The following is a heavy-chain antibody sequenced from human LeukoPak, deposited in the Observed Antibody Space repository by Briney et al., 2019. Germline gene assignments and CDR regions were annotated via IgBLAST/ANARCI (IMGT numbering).Heavy chain of an antibody. D-gene: IGHD2-15*01. CDR3: AREIGYCSGGSCEGYYYGMDV. V-gene: IGHV3-74*01. CDR1: GFTFSSYW. J-gene: IGHJ6*04. Sequence: PGGSLRLSCAASGFTFSSYWMHWVRQAPGKGLVWVSRINSDGSSTSYADSVKGRFTISRDNAKNTLYLQINSLRAEDTAVYYCAREIGYCSGGSCEGYYYGMDVWGKGTAVTVSS. CDR2: INSDGSST.